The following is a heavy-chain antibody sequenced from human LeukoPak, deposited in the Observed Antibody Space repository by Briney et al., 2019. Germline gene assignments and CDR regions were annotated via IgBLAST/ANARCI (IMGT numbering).Heavy chain of an antibody. CDR1: GYTFTSYG. Sequence: ASVTVSCTASGYTFTSYGISWVRQAPGQGLEWMGWISAYNGNTNYAQKLQGRVTMTTDTSTSTAYMELRSLRSDDTAVYYCARGPRSSGWYGANWDYWGQGTLVTVSS. CDR3: ARGPRSSGWYGANWDY. D-gene: IGHD6-19*01. V-gene: IGHV1-18*01. CDR2: ISAYNGNT. J-gene: IGHJ4*02.